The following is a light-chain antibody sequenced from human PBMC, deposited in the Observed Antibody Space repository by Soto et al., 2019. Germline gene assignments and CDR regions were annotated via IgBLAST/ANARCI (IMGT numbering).Light chain of an antibody. CDR1: SSNIGTNA. V-gene: IGLV1-44*01. Sequence: QSVLTQPPSASGTPGQRVTISCSGGSSNIGTNAVNWYQQLPGTAPKLLIYNNNQRPSGVPDRFSGSKSGTSASLAISGHQSEDEADYYCAAWDDSLKGYVFGTGTKLTVL. CDR2: NNN. CDR3: AAWDDSLKGYV. J-gene: IGLJ1*01.